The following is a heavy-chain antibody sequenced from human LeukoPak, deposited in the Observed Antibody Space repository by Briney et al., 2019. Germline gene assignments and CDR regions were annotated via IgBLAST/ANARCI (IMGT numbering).Heavy chain of an antibody. CDR1: GFILRDYY. V-gene: IGHV3-11*06. J-gene: IGHJ4*02. CDR2: ISSTSSYI. Sequence: GGSLRLSCAASGFILRDYYMSWIRQAPGKGLEWVSSISSTSSYIYYADSVKGRFTISRDNAKNSLYLQMNSLRAEDTAVYYCAGPSSTVYWGRGTLVTVSS. CDR3: AGPSSTVY. D-gene: IGHD2-2*01.